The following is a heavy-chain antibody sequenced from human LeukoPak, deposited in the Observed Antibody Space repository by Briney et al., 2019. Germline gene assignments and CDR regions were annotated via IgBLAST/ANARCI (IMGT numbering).Heavy chain of an antibody. V-gene: IGHV4-39*01. CDR3: ARRRVDVLRFLEARGAFDI. CDR1: GGSISSSSYY. J-gene: IGHJ3*02. D-gene: IGHD3-3*01. CDR2: NYYSGGT. Sequence: SETLSLTCTVSGGSISSSSYYWGWIRQPPGKGLEWIGSNYYSGGTYYNPSLESRVTISVDTSKNQFSLKLSSVTAADTAVYYCARRRVDVLRFLEARGAFDIWGQGTMVTVSS.